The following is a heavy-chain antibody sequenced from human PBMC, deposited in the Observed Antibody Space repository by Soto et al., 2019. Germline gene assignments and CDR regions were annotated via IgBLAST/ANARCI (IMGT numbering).Heavy chain of an antibody. CDR3: ARVLSRDYDFWSGYYGAPDY. CDR1: GFTFSSYS. D-gene: IGHD3-3*01. CDR2: ISSSGSYI. J-gene: IGHJ4*02. V-gene: IGHV3-21*01. Sequence: GGSLRLSCAASGFTFSSYSMNWVRQAPGKGLEWVSSISSSGSYIYYADSVKGRFTISRDNAKNSLYLQMNSLRAEDTAVYYCARVLSRDYDFWSGYYGAPDYWGQGTLVTVS.